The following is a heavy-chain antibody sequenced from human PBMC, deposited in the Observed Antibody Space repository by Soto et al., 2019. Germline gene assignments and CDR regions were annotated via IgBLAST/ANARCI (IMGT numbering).Heavy chain of an antibody. CDR1: GFTFSSYA. CDR3: ARATTQQWLVPVY. J-gene: IGHJ4*02. D-gene: IGHD6-19*01. CDR2: ISCDGTIK. V-gene: IGHV3-30-3*01. Sequence: QVQLVESGGGVVQPGRSLRLSCAASGFTFSSYAMHWVLQAPGQGLEWVAVISCDGTIKDSADSVKGRFTISIDNPKNSLDLQVNSLRAEDTAVYYCARATTQQWLVPVYWGQGSLVTVSS.